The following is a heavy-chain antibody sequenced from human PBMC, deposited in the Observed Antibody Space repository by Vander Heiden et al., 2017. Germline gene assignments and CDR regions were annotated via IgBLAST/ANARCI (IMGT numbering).Heavy chain of an antibody. Sequence: EVQLVESGGGLVQPGGSLRLSCAASGFTFSSHWLHWVRQAPGKGLVWVSHINNDGSRTTYADSVKRRFTISRDNAKNPLYLQMDSLRAEDTALYYCTRDAPNSNFDYWGQGTPVTVSP. J-gene: IGHJ4*02. D-gene: IGHD6-13*01. V-gene: IGHV3-74*01. CDR2: INNDGSRT. CDR1: GFTFSSHW. CDR3: TRDAPNSNFDY.